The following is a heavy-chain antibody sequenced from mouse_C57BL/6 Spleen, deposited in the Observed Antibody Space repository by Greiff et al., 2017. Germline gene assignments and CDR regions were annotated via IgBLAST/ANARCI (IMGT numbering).Heavy chain of an antibody. Sequence: SGGGLVQPKGSLKLSCAASGFSFNTYAMNWVRQAPGKGLEWVARIRSKSNNYATYYADSVKDRFTISRDDSESMLYLQMNNLKTEDTAMYYCVREMAVVARDYWGQGTTLTVSS. J-gene: IGHJ2*01. CDR2: IRSKSNNYAT. CDR3: VREMAVVARDY. V-gene: IGHV10-1*01. CDR1: GFSFNTYA. D-gene: IGHD1-1*01.